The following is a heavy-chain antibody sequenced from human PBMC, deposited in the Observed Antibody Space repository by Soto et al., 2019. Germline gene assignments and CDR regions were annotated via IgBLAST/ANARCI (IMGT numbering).Heavy chain of an antibody. J-gene: IGHJ6*02. Sequence: KPSETLSLTCTVSGGFISSGDYYGSWIRQPPGKGLEWIGYIYHSGGTHYNPSLKGRLTMSVDTSKNQFSLKVRSVTAADTAVYYCAREDAGIAAAATSYDYYYGMDVWGQGTTVTVSS. D-gene: IGHD6-13*01. V-gene: IGHV4-30-4*01. CDR1: GGFISSGDYY. CDR3: AREDAGIAAAATSYDYYYGMDV. CDR2: IYHSGGT.